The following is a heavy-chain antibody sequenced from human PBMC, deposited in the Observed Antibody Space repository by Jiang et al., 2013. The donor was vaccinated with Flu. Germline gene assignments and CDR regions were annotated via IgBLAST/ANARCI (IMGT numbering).Heavy chain of an antibody. CDR2: IIPIFGTA. Sequence: GTFSSYAISWVRQAPGQGLEWMGGIIPIFGTANYAQKFQGRVTITADKSTSTAYMELSSLRSEDTAVYYCARGELDYYYYYMDVWGKGTTVTVSS. J-gene: IGHJ6*03. CDR3: ARGELDYYYYYMDV. CDR1: GTFSSYA. D-gene: IGHD1-26*01. V-gene: IGHV1-69*06.